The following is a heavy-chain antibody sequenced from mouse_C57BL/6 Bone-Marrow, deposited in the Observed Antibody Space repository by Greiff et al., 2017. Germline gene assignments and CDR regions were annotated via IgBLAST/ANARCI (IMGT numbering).Heavy chain of an antibody. J-gene: IGHJ2*01. V-gene: IGHV5-4*03. D-gene: IGHD2-3*01. CDR3: ARQAIYDGYYVVDY. Sequence: EVKLMESGGGLVKPGGSLKLSCAASGFTFSSYAMSWVRQTPEKRLEWVATISDGGSYTYYPVKVKGRFTISRDNAKNNLYLQMSHLKSEDTAMYYCARQAIYDGYYVVDYWGQGTTLTVSS. CDR1: GFTFSSYA. CDR2: ISDGGSYT.